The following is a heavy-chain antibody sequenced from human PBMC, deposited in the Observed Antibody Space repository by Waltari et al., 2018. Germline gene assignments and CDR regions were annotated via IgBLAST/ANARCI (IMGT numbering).Heavy chain of an antibody. CDR2: FYYSGST. Sequence: QVQLRESGPGLVKPSQTLSLTCPVSGGSISSSGYYWSWIRQHPGKGLEWIGYFYYSGSTYYNPSLKSRVIISADTSKNEFSLKLSSVTAADTAVYYCARSYSRGVIPPFFDYWGQGTLVTVSS. CDR3: ARSYSRGVIPPFFDY. V-gene: IGHV4-31*03. D-gene: IGHD3-10*01. CDR1: GGSISSSGYY. J-gene: IGHJ4*02.